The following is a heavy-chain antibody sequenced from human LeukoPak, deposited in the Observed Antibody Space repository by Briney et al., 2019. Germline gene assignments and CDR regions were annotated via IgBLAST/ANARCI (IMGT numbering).Heavy chain of an antibody. CDR3: ARVSNEKKSVDY. J-gene: IGHJ4*02. Sequence: ASVKVSCKASGYTVTNYGISWVRQAPGQGLEWMGWISAHKDNTNYAQKLQGRVTKTTDTSTSTGYMELRSLRSDDTAVYYCARVSNEKKSVDYWGQGTLVTVSS. CDR1: GYTVTNYG. CDR2: ISAHKDNT. D-gene: IGHD1-1*01. V-gene: IGHV1-18*01.